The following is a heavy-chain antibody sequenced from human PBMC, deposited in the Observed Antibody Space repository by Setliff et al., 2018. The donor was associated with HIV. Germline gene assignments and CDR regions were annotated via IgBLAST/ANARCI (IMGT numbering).Heavy chain of an antibody. CDR3: ARAYDDYDSDLDY. Sequence: PGGSLRLSCAVSGLIFSNYNMNWVRQAPGKGLEWVSSISSSSSYIYYADSVKGRFTISRDNAKNSLYLQMNSLRAEDTAVYYCARAYDDYDSDLDYWGQGTLVTVSS. J-gene: IGHJ4*02. V-gene: IGHV3-21*01. CDR1: GLIFSNYN. D-gene: IGHD4-17*01. CDR2: ISSSSSYI.